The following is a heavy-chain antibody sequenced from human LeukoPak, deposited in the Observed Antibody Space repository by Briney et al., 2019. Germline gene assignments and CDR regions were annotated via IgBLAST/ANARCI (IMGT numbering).Heavy chain of an antibody. CDR2: IIPILGIA. J-gene: IGHJ4*02. V-gene: IGHV1-69*04. CDR1: GGTFSSYA. Sequence: SVKVSCKASGGTFSSYAISWVRQAPGQGLEWMGRIIPILGIANYAQKFQGRVTITADKSTSTAYMELSSLRSEDTAVYYCARDSAYYYDSSAPFDYWGQGTPVTVSS. CDR3: ARDSAYYYDSSAPFDY. D-gene: IGHD3-22*01.